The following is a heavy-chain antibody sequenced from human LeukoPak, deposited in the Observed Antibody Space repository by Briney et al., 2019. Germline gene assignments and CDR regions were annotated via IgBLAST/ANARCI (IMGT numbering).Heavy chain of an antibody. J-gene: IGHJ4*02. Sequence: GGSLRLSCAASGFTFSSYWLSWVRQAPGKGREWVANIKQDGSEKYYVDSVKGRFTISRDNAKNSLYLQMNSLRAEDTAVYYCARDPGYYYDSSGYYDYWGQGTLVTVSS. CDR2: IKQDGSEK. CDR3: ARDPGYYYDSSGYYDY. V-gene: IGHV3-7*01. D-gene: IGHD3-22*01. CDR1: GFTFSSYW.